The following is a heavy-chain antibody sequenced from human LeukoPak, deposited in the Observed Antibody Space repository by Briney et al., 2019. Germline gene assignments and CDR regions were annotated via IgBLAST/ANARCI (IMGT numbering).Heavy chain of an antibody. CDR1: GFIFSDSA. D-gene: IGHD6-19*01. J-gene: IGHJ4*02. CDR2: IRGKTNSYAT. CDR3: TGGSGWYSPDY. V-gene: IGHV3-73*01. Sequence: GGSLRLSCAASGFIFSDSAMNWVRQASGKGLEWVGHIRGKTNSYATAYAASVRGRSTISRDDSKNTAYLQMNSLKTEDTAVYYCTGGSGWYSPDYWGQGTLVTVSS.